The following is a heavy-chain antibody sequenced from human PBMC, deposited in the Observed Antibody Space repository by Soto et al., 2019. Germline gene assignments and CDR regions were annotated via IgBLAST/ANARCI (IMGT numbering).Heavy chain of an antibody. Sequence: QVQLVQSGAEVKKPGSSVKVSCKASGGTFSSYAISWVRQAPGQGLEWMGGIIPIFGTANYAQKFQGRVTIXAXXSTSTAYMELSSLRSEDTAVYYCARAGPLRPYFDYWGQGTLVTVSS. CDR3: ARAGPLRPYFDY. J-gene: IGHJ4*02. CDR1: GGTFSSYA. CDR2: IIPIFGTA. D-gene: IGHD4-17*01. V-gene: IGHV1-69*12.